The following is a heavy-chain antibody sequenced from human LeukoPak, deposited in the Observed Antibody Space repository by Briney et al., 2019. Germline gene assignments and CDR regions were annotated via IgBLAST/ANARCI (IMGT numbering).Heavy chain of an antibody. CDR3: ARGNWNYGNWFDP. J-gene: IGHJ5*02. CDR1: GGSISSYY. V-gene: IGHV4-4*07. Sequence: SETLSLTCTVSGGSISSYYWNWIRQPAGKGLEWIGRIYSSGSTNYNPSLKSRVTMSVDTSKNQFSLKLSSVTAADTAVYYCARGNWNYGNWFDPWGQGTLVTVSS. D-gene: IGHD1-7*01. CDR2: IYSSGST.